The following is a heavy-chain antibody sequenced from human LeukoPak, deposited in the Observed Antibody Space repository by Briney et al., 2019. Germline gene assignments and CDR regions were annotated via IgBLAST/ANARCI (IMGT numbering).Heavy chain of an antibody. CDR2: ISGSGGST. V-gene: IGHV3-23*01. Sequence: GGSLRLSCAASGFTFSSYAMSWVRQAPGKGLEWVSAISGSGGSTYYADSVKGRFTISRDNSKNTLYLQMNSLRAEDTAVYYCTKAFRGASSRSGYWGQGTLVTVSS. D-gene: IGHD3-10*01. CDR3: TKAFRGASSRSGY. J-gene: IGHJ4*02. CDR1: GFTFSSYA.